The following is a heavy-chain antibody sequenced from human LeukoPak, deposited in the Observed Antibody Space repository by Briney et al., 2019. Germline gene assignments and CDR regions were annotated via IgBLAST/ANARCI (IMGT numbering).Heavy chain of an antibody. J-gene: IGHJ4*02. CDR1: GFTVSSNY. CDR3: NGGWYAPYYFDY. D-gene: IGHD6-19*01. CDR2: IYSGGST. Sequence: PGGSLRLSCAASGFTVSSNYMSWVRQAPGKGLVWVSVIYSGGSTYYADSVKGRFTISRDNSKNTLYLQMNSLRAEDTAVYYCNGGWYAPYYFDYWGQGTLVTVSS. V-gene: IGHV3-66*01.